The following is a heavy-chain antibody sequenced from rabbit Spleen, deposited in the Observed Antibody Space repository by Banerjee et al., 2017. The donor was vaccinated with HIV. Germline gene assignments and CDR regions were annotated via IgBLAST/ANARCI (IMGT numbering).Heavy chain of an antibody. CDR3: ARGSAAMTLVITGFYLNL. J-gene: IGHJ4*01. V-gene: IGHV1S40*01. CDR1: GFSFGDRDV. D-gene: IGHD2-1*01. Sequence: QSLEESGGDLVKPGASLTLTCTASGFSFGDRDVMCWVRQAPGKGLEWIACIYGGSSSGFTYSATWAKGRFTISKTSSTTVTLEMTSLTAADTATYFCARGSAAMTLVITGFYLNLWGQGTLVTVS. CDR2: IYGGSSSGFT.